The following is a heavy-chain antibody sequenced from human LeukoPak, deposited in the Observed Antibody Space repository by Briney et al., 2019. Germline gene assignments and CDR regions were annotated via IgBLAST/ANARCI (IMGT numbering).Heavy chain of an antibody. CDR3: ARAYDSSGYFSYFDY. CDR1: GGSISSSSYY. CDR2: IYYSGST. Sequence: SETLSLTCTVSGGSISSSSYYWGWIRQPPGKRLEWIGSIYYSGSTYYNPSLKSRVTISVDTSKNQFSLKLSSVTAADTAVYYCARAYDSSGYFSYFDYWGQGTLVTVSS. J-gene: IGHJ4*02. D-gene: IGHD3-22*01. V-gene: IGHV4-39*01.